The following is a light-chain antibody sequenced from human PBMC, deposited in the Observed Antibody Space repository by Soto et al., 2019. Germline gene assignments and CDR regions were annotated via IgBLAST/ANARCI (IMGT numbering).Light chain of an antibody. CDR2: AAS. CDR3: QQSYSTPIT. V-gene: IGKV1-39*01. Sequence: DIQLTQSPSSLSASVGDRVTITCRASQSISSYLNWYQQKPGKAPKLLMYAASSLQSGVPSRFSGSGSGTDFILTISSLQPEDFATYYCQQSYSTPITFGQGTRLGL. J-gene: IGKJ5*01. CDR1: QSISSY.